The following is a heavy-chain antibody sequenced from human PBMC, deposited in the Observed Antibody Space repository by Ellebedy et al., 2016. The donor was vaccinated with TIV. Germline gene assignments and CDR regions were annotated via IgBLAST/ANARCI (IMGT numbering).Heavy chain of an antibody. D-gene: IGHD3-10*01. CDR1: GFTFSSFW. J-gene: IGHJ4*02. Sequence: PGGSLRLSCAASGFTFSSFWMTWARQVPGKGLEWVANMAHDGSKTNYVGSVKGRFSISRDNAQNSLYLQMNSLRAEDTAMYYCARDDGSEGALGYWGQGTLVTVSS. CDR3: ARDDGSEGALGY. V-gene: IGHV3-7*03. CDR2: MAHDGSKT.